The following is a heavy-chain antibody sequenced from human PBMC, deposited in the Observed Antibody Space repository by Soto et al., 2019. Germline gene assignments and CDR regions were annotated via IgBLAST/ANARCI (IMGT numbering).Heavy chain of an antibody. CDR3: ARSLRGYYSYYFDY. CDR1: GFSLSTSGMR. V-gene: IGHV2-70*04. Sequence: SGPTLVNPTQTLTLTYTFSGFSLSTSGMRVSWIRQPPGKALEWLARIDWDDDKFYSTSLKTRLTISKDTSKNQVVLTMTNMDPVDTATYYCARSLRGYYSYYFDYWGQGTLVTVSS. J-gene: IGHJ4*02. CDR2: IDWDDDK. D-gene: IGHD3-22*01.